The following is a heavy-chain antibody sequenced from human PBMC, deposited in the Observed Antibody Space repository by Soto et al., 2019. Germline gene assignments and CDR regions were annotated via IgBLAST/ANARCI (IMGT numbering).Heavy chain of an antibody. D-gene: IGHD3-22*01. Sequence: ASVKVSCKVSGYTLTELSMHWVRQAPGKGLEWMGGFDPEDGETIYAQKFQGRVTMTEDTSTDTAYMELSSLRSEDTAVYYCATSLPNYYDSSGYYPAFDYWGQGTLVTVSS. CDR2: FDPEDGET. J-gene: IGHJ4*02. V-gene: IGHV1-24*01. CDR1: GYTLTELS. CDR3: ATSLPNYYDSSGYYPAFDY.